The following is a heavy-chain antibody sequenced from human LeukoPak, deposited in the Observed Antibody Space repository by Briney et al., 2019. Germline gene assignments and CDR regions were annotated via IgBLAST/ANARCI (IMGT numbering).Heavy chain of an antibody. CDR1: GYTFTSHD. V-gene: IGHV1-8*01. CDR3: ARVYYDFWSGYILVDP. D-gene: IGHD3-3*01. CDR2: MSPNSGNT. J-gene: IGHJ5*02. Sequence: ASVKVSCKASGYTFTSHDINWVRQAPGQGLEWMGWMSPNSGNTGYAQKFQGRVTITRNTSISTAYMELSSQRSEDTAVYYCARVYYDFWSGYILVDPWGQGTLVTVSS.